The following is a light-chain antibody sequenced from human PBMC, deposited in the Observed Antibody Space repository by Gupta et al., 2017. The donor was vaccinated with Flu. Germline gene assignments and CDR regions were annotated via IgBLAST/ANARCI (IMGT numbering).Light chain of an antibody. CDR3: AVRDDSLNGRV. V-gene: IGLV1-47*01. CDR2: RDY. Sequence: QSVLTQPPSASVTPWQRVTVSCSGSNSNIGNNYVSWYQQLTGTAPKLLIYRDYQWPSVIPDRFSGSKSGTSASLAISGLRSEDEAHYYCAVRDDSLNGRVFGGGTKLTVL. J-gene: IGLJ3*02. CDR1: NSNIGNNY.